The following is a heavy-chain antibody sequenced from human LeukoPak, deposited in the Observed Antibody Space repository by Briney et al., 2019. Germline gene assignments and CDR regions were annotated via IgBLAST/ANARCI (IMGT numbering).Heavy chain of an antibody. CDR3: ARVGDYALKD. CDR2: IYTSGNT. J-gene: IGHJ4*02. CDR1: GGSISSYH. Sequence: SETLSLTCTVSGGSISSYHWSWIRQPAGKGLEWIGLIYTSGNTNCNPSLKSRVTMSVDTSKNQFSLKLSSVTAADTAVYYCARVGDYALKDWGQGTLVTVSS. D-gene: IGHD3-16*01. V-gene: IGHV4-4*07.